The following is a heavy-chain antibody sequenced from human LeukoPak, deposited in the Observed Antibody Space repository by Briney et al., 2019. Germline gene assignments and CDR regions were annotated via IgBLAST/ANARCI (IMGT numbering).Heavy chain of an antibody. D-gene: IGHD5-12*01. CDR1: GFTFSSYA. CDR2: ISYDGSNK. Sequence: PGGSLRLSCAASGFTFSSYAMHWVRQAPGKGLEWVAVISYDGSNKYYADSVKGRFTISRDISKNTLYLQMNSLRAEGTAVYYCASGDRGPSLAWGQGTLVTVSS. J-gene: IGHJ5*02. V-gene: IGHV3-30-3*02. CDR3: ASGDRGPSLA.